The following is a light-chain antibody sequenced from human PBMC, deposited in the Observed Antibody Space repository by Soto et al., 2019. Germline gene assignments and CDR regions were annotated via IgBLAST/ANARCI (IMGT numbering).Light chain of an antibody. CDR3: SSYIWNSLGI. Sequence: QSVLTQPASVSGSPGQSITISCTGTSGDVGGYNYVSWYQQHPGKAPKLMIFDVSNRPSGVSNRFSGSKSGNTASLTISGLQPEDEADYYCSSYIWNSLGIFGAGTKVTVL. J-gene: IGLJ1*01. CDR2: DVS. V-gene: IGLV2-14*01. CDR1: SGDVGGYNY.